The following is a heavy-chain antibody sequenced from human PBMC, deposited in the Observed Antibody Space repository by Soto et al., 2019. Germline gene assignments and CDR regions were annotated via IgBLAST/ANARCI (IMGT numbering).Heavy chain of an antibody. CDR3: ARGQVVAAQH. CDR1: GGSISSGGYS. D-gene: IGHD2-15*01. CDR2: IYHSGST. J-gene: IGHJ4*02. V-gene: IGHV4-30-2*01. Sequence: QLQLQESGSGLVKPSQTLSLTCAVSGGSISSGGYSWSWIRQPPGKGLEWIGYIYHSGSTYYNPPLKTRVTISADRSKNQCSLKLGSVTAADTAVYYCARGQVVAAQHWGQGTLVTVSS.